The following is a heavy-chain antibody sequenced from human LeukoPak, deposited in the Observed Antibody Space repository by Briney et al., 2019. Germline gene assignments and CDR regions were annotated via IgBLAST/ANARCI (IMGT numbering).Heavy chain of an antibody. D-gene: IGHD6-13*01. CDR1: GFSLSTSVVG. V-gene: IGHV2-5*02. CDR2: IYWDDDK. CDR3: AHAGGRAAAGKNWFDP. J-gene: IGHJ5*02. Sequence: SGPTLVKPTQTLTLTCTFSGFSLSTSVVGVGWIRQPPAKALEWLALIYWDDDKRYSPSLKSRLTITKDTSKNQVVLTMTNMDPVDTATYYCAHAGGRAAAGKNWFDPWGQGTLVTVSS.